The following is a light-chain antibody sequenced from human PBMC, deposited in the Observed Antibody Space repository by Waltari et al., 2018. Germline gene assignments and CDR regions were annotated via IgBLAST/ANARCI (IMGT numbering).Light chain of an antibody. CDR1: GSKFGDNT. CDR3: AAWDESLNGWV. CDR2: KNR. Sequence: QSVLTQPPSASGTPGQRVTISCSGSGSKFGDNTVNWYQHIPGTAPKFLIYKNRQRPSGGPDRFSGSKSGTSASLAISGLQSEDEADYYCAAWDESLNGWVFGGGTKLTVL. V-gene: IGLV1-44*01. J-gene: IGLJ3*02.